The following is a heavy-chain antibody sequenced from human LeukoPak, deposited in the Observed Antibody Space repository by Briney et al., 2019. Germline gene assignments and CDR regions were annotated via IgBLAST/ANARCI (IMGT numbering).Heavy chain of an antibody. D-gene: IGHD2-15*01. CDR2: INHSGNT. V-gene: IGHV4-34*01. CDR1: GGSFSGYY. Sequence: SETLSLTCAVYGGSFSGYYCSWIRQPPGNGLEWIGEINHSGNTNPNPSLKSRVTMSVDTSKNEFSLTLTSVTAADTAVYYCARERWGVVAASTYYCFYIDVWGKGTAVTVSS. J-gene: IGHJ6*03. CDR3: ARERWGVVAASTYYCFYIDV.